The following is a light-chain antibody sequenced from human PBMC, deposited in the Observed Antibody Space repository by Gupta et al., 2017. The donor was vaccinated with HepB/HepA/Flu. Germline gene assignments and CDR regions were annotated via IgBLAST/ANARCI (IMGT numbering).Light chain of an antibody. CDR3: SSHTTSNTLV. J-gene: IGLJ2*01. V-gene: IGLV2-14*03. CDR1: GSDIGAYDF. Sequence: QSVLTQPASVSGSPGQSITISCTGTGSDIGAYDFVSWYQQHPGKAPKLLIYDVYNRPAGVAGRFSGSKSGNTASLTISALQADDESDYYCSSHTTSNTLVFGGGTKLTVL. CDR2: DVY.